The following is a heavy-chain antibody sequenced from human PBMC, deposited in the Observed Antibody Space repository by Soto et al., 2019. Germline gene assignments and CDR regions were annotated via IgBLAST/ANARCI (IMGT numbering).Heavy chain of an antibody. CDR1: GFTFSSYG. CDR3: ARDSAVAGTAHWMSVGYFDY. J-gene: IGHJ4*02. Sequence: QTGGSLRLSCAACGFTFSSYGMHWVRQAPGKGLEWVAVIWYDGSNKYYADSVKGRFTISRDNSKNTLYLQMNSLRAEDTAVYYCARDSAVAGTAHWMSVGYFDYWGQGTLVTVSS. D-gene: IGHD6-19*01. V-gene: IGHV3-33*01. CDR2: IWYDGSNK.